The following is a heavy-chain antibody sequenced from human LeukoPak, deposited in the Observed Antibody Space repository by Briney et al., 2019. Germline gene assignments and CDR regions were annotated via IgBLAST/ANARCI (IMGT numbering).Heavy chain of an antibody. D-gene: IGHD6-19*01. CDR2: INHTGST. Sequence: SETLSLTCAVYGGSFIGYYWSWIRHPPGKGLEWIGEINHTGSTNYNPSLKSRVTISVDTSKNQFSLKLTSVTAADTALYYCARAYHSSGGLGWFDPWGQGTLVTVSS. CDR3: ARAYHSSGGLGWFDP. V-gene: IGHV4-34*01. J-gene: IGHJ5*02. CDR1: GGSFIGYY.